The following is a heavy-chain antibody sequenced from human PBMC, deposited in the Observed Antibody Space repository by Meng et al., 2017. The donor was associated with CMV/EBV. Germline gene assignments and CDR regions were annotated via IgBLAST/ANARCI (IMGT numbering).Heavy chain of an antibody. V-gene: IGHV3-30*04. D-gene: IGHD2-2*02. CDR1: SYA. CDR2: ITYDGSNK. CDR3: AREGVRGDIVVVPAAISWFDP. J-gene: IGHJ5*02. Sequence: SYAMHWVRQDTGKGLEWVAVITYDGSNKYYADSVKGRFTISRDNSKNTLYLQMNSLRAEDTAVYYCAREGVRGDIVVVPAAISWFDPWGQGTLVTVSS.